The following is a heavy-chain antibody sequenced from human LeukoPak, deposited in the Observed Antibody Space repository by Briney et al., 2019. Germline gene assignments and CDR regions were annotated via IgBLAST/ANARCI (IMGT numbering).Heavy chain of an antibody. CDR3: ARDLSE. D-gene: IGHD3-16*02. CDR2: ISYDGSNK. J-gene: IGHJ4*02. CDR1: GFTFSSYA. V-gene: IGHV3-30-3*01. Sequence: PGGSLRLSCAASGFTFSSYAMHWVRQAPGKGLEWVAVISYDGSNKYYADSVKGRFTISRDNSKNTLYLQMNSLRAEDTAVYYCARDLSEWGQGTLVTVSS.